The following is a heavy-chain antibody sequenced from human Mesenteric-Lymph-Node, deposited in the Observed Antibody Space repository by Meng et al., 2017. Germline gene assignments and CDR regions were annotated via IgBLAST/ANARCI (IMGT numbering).Heavy chain of an antibody. D-gene: IGHD6-19*01. CDR1: GDSASSNSAA. CDR3: VRASSEAGWDVRSFDY. V-gene: IGHV6-1*01. J-gene: IGHJ4*02. Sequence: QTLSLTCAISGDSASSNSAAWNWIRQSPSRGLEWLGRTYYRSKWYNDYAVSVKSRMTIKPDTSKDQISLQLNSVTPEATAVYYCVRASSEAGWDVRSFDYWGQGTLVTVSS. CDR2: TYYRSKWYN.